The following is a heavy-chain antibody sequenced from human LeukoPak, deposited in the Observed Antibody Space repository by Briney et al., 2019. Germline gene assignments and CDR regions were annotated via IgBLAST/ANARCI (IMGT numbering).Heavy chain of an antibody. CDR1: GYTFTSYD. D-gene: IGHD2-8*01. CDR2: VNPKSGNT. Sequence: ASVKVSCKASGYTFTSYDINWVRQAPGQGLEWRGWVNPKSGNTGYKQKFQARVTITRDTSITTAYMELRSLTSDDTAVYFCARGLPLGYCTYGVCYPTKHFDFWGQGTMVTVSS. J-gene: IGHJ4*02. V-gene: IGHV1-8*01. CDR3: ARGLPLGYCTYGVCYPTKHFDF.